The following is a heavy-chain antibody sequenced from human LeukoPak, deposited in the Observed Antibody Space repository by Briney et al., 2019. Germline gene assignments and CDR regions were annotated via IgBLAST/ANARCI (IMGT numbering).Heavy chain of an antibody. CDR1: GGSISSYY. CDR2: ISDIGSI. Sequence: SETLSLTCTVSGGSISSYYWSWIRQPPGKGLEWIAYISDIGSINYNPSLKSRVTISVDTSKNQFSLKLSSVTAADTAVYYCASSERAYHDAFDIWGQGTMVTVSS. CDR3: ASSERAYHDAFDI. V-gene: IGHV4-59*01. D-gene: IGHD5-24*01. J-gene: IGHJ3*02.